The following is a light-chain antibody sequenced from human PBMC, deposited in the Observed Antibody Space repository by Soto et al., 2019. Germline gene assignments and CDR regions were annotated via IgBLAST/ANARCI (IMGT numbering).Light chain of an antibody. CDR3: ISYTSSSTWV. Sequence: QSVLTQPASVSGSPGQSITISCTGTSSDVGGYKFVSWYQQHPGKAPKLMIYEVSNRPSGVSSRFSDSKSGNTASLTISGLQAEDEADYYCISYTSSSTWVFGGGTKLTVL. CDR2: EVS. CDR1: SSDVGGYKF. J-gene: IGLJ3*02. V-gene: IGLV2-14*01.